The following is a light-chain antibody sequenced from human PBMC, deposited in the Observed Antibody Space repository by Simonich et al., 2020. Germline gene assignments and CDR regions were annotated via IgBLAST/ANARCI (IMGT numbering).Light chain of an antibody. CDR3: SSYTSSTGGV. CDR2: DVS. J-gene: IGLJ3*02. CDR1: SSDVGGYNY. V-gene: IGLV2-14*01. Sequence: QSALTQPASVSGSPGQSITISCTGTSSDVGGYNYVSWYQQLPGKAPKLMIYDVSKRPSGGSNRFSGSKSGNTASLTISELQAEYEADYDGSSYTSSTGGVFGGGTKLTVL.